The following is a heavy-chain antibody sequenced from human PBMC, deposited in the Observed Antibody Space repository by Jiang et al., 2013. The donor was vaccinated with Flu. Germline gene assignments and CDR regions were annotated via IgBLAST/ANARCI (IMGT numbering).Heavy chain of an antibody. CDR2: LLHGST. V-gene: IGHV4-30-4*07. J-gene: IGHJ5*02. CDR3: ARASYYYDSSGYS. D-gene: IGHD3-22*01. Sequence: AVSVAPSAVVVTPGAGSGSHQEGTGVDWVYLLHGSTYYNRPSKSRVTISVDTSKNQFSLKLSSVTAADTAVYYCARASYYYDSSGYSWGQGTLVTVSS. CDR1: VAPSAVVVTP.